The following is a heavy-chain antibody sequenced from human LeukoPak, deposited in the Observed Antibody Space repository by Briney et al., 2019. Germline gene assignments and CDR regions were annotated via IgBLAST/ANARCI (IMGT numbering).Heavy chain of an antibody. CDR2: IYNTGRT. D-gene: IGHD2-8*01. CDR1: GGSIKNYY. CDR3: ARRYYTNGVYYYDY. J-gene: IGHJ4*02. Sequence: SETLSLTCSVSGGSIKNYYWSWIRQSPGKGLEWIGFIYNTGRTNYNPSLQSRVTMSIDTSKNQFSLKLSSVTAADTAVYYCARRYYTNGVYYYDYWGQGTLVTVSS. V-gene: IGHV4-59*08.